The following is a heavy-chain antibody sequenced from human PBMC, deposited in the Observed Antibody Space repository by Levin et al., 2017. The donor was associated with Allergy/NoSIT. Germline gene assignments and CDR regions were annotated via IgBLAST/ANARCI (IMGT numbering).Heavy chain of an antibody. CDR2: ISSSGSTI. D-gene: IGHD6-6*01. J-gene: IGHJ5*02. V-gene: IGHV3-11*01. CDR3: ARDPSSIAARGVWFDP. CDR1: GFTFSDYY. Sequence: GGSLRLSCAASGFTFSDYYMSWIRQAPGKGLEWVSYISSSGSTIYYADSVKGRFTISRDNAKNSLYLQMNSLRAEDTAVYYCARDPSSIAARGVWFDPWGQGTLVTVSS.